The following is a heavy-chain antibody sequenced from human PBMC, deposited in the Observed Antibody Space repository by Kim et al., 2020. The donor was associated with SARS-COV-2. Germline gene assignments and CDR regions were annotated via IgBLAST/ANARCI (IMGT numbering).Heavy chain of an antibody. J-gene: IGHJ4*02. V-gene: IGHV3-23*01. D-gene: IGHD6-19*01. Sequence: GRFTISRDSSKNTLYLQMNSLRAEDTAVYYCAKDRGGYSSGWYKGGYYFDYWGQGTLVTVSS. CDR3: AKDRGGYSSGWYKGGYYFDY.